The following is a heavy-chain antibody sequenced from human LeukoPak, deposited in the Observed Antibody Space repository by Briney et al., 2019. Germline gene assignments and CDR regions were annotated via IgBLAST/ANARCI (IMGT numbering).Heavy chain of an antibody. J-gene: IGHJ6*02. D-gene: IGHD3-22*01. V-gene: IGHV3-13*01. CDR2: IGTAGDT. CDR1: GFTFSRYD. CDR3: AGGYSAYYGMDV. Sequence: PGGSLRLSCAASGFTFSRYDMHWVRQATGKGLEWVSGIGTAGDTYYAGSVKGRFTISRDNSKNTLYLQMNSLRAEDTAVYYCAGGYSAYYGMDVWGQGTTVTVSS.